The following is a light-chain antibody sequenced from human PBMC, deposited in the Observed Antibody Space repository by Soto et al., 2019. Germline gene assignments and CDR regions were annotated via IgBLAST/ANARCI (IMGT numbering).Light chain of an antibody. J-gene: IGKJ4*01. CDR3: QQYGDLPLT. Sequence: DIQMIQSPSSLSASIGDRVTITCQASQDIGNYLSWYQQKLGKAPKLLIYDASNLETGVPSRFSGSGSGTDFTFTITSLQPEDFATYYCQQYGDLPLTFGGGTKVDIK. V-gene: IGKV1-33*01. CDR2: DAS. CDR1: QDIGNY.